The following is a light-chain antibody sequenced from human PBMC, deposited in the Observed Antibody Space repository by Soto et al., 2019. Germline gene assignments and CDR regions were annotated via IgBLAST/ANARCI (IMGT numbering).Light chain of an antibody. Sequence: QSVSTQPPSVSAAPGQKVTISCSGSSSNIGNNFVSWYQQLPGTAPRLLIYDNNNRPSGIPDRFSGSQSGTSATLAITGLQTGDEADYFCGTWDSSLSVVIFGGGTKLTVL. CDR2: DNN. CDR1: SSNIGNNF. V-gene: IGLV1-51*01. J-gene: IGLJ2*01. CDR3: GTWDSSLSVVI.